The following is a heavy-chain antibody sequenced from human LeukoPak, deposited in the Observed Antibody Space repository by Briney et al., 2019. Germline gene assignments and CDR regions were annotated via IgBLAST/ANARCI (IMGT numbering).Heavy chain of an antibody. CDR1: GGSISSYY. D-gene: IGHD1-26*01. CDR2: IYYSGST. CDR3: ARERESYFDY. Sequence: SETLSLTCTVSGGSISSYYWSWIRQPPGKGLEWIGYIYYSGSTNYNPSLKSRVTISVDTSKNQFSLKLSSVTAADTAVYYCARERESYFDYWGRGTLVTVSS. J-gene: IGHJ4*02. V-gene: IGHV4-59*01.